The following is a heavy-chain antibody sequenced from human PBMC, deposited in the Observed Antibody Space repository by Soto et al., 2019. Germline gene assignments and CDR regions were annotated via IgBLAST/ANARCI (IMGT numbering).Heavy chain of an antibody. CDR2: IIVGSGNT. Sequence: QMQVLQSGPEVKKPGTSVKVSCKTSGFTFTNSAVQWVRQARGQRLEWIGWIIVGSGNTNYLQNLQGRITITRDTSTSTAYMELSSLRSEDTAVYYCAAEIYSGGTCCHFDYWGQGSLVTVSS. J-gene: IGHJ4*02. D-gene: IGHD2-15*01. V-gene: IGHV1-58*01. CDR1: GFTFTNSA. CDR3: AAEIYSGGTCCHFDY.